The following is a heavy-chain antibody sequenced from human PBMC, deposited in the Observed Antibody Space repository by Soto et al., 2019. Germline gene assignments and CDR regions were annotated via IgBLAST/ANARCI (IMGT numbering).Heavy chain of an antibody. J-gene: IGHJ3*02. D-gene: IGHD3-9*01. CDR2: INEDGSLK. CDR1: GFTFSTYW. V-gene: IGHV3-7*01. CDR3: ARDSGGSNNHIFYDKLDI. Sequence: GGSLRLSCAASGFTFSTYWMTWVRQIPGKGLEWVANINEDGSLKYYVDSVRGRFTISRDNAESSLYLQMSSLRAEDTAMYYCARDSGGSNNHIFYDKLDIWGQGTMVTVSS.